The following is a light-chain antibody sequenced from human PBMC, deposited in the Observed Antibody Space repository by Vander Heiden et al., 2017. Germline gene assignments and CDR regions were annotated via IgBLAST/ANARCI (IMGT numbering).Light chain of an antibody. CDR1: QRVSSIY. CDR3: QHYGSSLWT. V-gene: IGKV3-20*01. J-gene: IGKJ1*01. CDR2: GAI. Sequence: EIVLTQSPGTLSLSPRERATLSCRASQRVSSIYLAWYQQKPGQAPRLLIYGAISRATGIPDRFSGSGSGTDFTLTISRLEPEDFAVYYCQHYGSSLWTFGQGTKVEIK.